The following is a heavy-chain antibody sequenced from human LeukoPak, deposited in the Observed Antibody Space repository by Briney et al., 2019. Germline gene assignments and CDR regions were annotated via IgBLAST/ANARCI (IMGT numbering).Heavy chain of an antibody. D-gene: IGHD1-7*01. J-gene: IGHJ4*02. CDR1: GGSISSSGYY. Sequence: SETLSLTCTVSGGSISSSGYYWSWIRQPPGKGLEWIGYIYYSGSTNYNPSLKSRVTISVDTSKNQFSLKLSSVTAADTAVYYCARGFFGTTVDYWGQGTLVTVSS. CDR3: ARGFFGTTVDY. V-gene: IGHV4-61*08. CDR2: IYYSGST.